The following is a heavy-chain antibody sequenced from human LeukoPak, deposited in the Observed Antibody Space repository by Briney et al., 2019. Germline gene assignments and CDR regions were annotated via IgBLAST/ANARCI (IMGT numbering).Heavy chain of an antibody. CDR1: GFTFSSYA. V-gene: IGHV3-23*01. J-gene: IGHJ4*02. D-gene: IGHD2-2*01. CDR2: ISGSGGST. CDR3: ASQDIGVVPAADY. Sequence: GGSLRLSCAASGFTFSSYAMSWVRQAPGKGLEWVSSISGSGGSTYYADSVKGRFTISRDNSKNTLYLQMNSLRAEDTAVYYCASQDIGVVPAADYWGQGTLVTVSS.